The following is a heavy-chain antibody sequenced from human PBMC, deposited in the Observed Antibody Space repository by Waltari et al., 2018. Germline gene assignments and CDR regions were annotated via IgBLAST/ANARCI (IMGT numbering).Heavy chain of an antibody. Sequence: QVQLAQTGAEAQKPGASAKVSCKASGYTFTGSYMPWVRQAPGQGIDWVGRINPNSGGTNYARKFKGRVTMTRDTSNSTAYMELSRLRADDSAVYYCARDGDWKATFDHWGQGTLVTVSS. D-gene: IGHD1-1*01. V-gene: IGHV1-2*06. CDR2: INPNSGGT. CDR3: ARDGDWKATFDH. J-gene: IGHJ4*02. CDR1: GYTFTGSY.